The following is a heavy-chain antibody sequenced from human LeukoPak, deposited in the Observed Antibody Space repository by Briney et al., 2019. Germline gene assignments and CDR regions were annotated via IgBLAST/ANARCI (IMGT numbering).Heavy chain of an antibody. D-gene: IGHD6-19*01. CDR3: ARAYSSGWYRGAFGI. CDR1: GYTFTSYY. J-gene: IGHJ3*02. Sequence: GASVKVSCKASGYTFTSYYMHWVRQAPGQGLEWMGIINPSGGSTSYAQKFQGRVTMTRDTSTSTVYMELSSLRSEDTAVYYCARAYSSGWYRGAFGIWGQGTMVTVSS. CDR2: INPSGGST. V-gene: IGHV1-46*01.